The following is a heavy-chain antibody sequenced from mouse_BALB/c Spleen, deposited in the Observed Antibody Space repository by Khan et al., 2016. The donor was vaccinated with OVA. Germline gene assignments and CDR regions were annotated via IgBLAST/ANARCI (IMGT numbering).Heavy chain of an antibody. CDR3: ARAYYRYDGYYAMDY. CDR1: GFSLSRYN. V-gene: IGHV2-6-4*01. J-gene: IGHJ4*01. Sequence: VQLQESGPGLVAPSQSLSITCPVSGFSLSRYNIHWVRQPPGKGLEWLGMIWGGGGTDYNSTLKSRLSISKDNSKSQVILKMNSLQTDDSAMYFCARAYYRYDGYYAMDYWGQGTSVTVSS. CDR2: IWGGGGT. D-gene: IGHD2-14*01.